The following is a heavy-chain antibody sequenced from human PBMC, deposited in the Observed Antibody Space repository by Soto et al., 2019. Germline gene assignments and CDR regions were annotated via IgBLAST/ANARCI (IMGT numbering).Heavy chain of an antibody. CDR1: GGTFSSYA. CDR2: IIPIFGTA. D-gene: IGHD5-12*01. J-gene: IGHJ6*02. CDR3: ARDRVIVATIYYYYYGMDV. V-gene: IGHV1-69*01. Sequence: QVQPVQSGAEVKKPGSSVKVSCKASGGTFSSYAISWVRQAPGQGLEWMGGIIPIFGTANYAQKFQGRVTITADESTSTAYMELSSLRSEDTAVYYCARDRVIVATIYYYYYGMDVWGQGTTVTVSS.